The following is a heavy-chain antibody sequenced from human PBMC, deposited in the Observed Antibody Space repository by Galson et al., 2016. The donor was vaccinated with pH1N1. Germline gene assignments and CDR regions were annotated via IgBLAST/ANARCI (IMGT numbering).Heavy chain of an antibody. CDR2: IKGDGSQK. V-gene: IGHV3-7*01. CDR1: GFTFSSVW. J-gene: IGHJ4*02. Sequence: SLRLSCAASGFTFSSVWMSWVRQAPGKGLEWVANIKGDGSQKYYVDSVKGRFTISRENAKNSVYLQMSSLRADDTAVYYCVKHVGSNGSYWGQGTLVTVSP. D-gene: IGHD1-14*01. CDR3: VKHVGSNGSY.